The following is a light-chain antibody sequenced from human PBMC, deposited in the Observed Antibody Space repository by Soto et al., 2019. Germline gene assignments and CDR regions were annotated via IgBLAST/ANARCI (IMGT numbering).Light chain of an antibody. CDR2: EVS. CDR3: SSYTSSSTLD. Sequence: QSALTQPASVSGSPGQSITISCTGTSSDVGGYNYVSWYQQQPGKAPKLMIYEVSNRPSGVSNRFSGSKSGNTASLTISGLQAEDEADYYCSSYTSSSTLDFGTGTKLTVL. CDR1: SSDVGGYNY. J-gene: IGLJ1*01. V-gene: IGLV2-14*01.